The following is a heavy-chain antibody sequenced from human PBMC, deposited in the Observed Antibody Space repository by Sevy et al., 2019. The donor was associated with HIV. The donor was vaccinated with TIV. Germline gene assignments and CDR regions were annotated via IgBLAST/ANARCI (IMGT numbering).Heavy chain of an antibody. Sequence: ASVKVSCKASGYTFNSFYIHWVRQAPGQGLEWMGWINPYSGGTHHAQKFQGRETLTRGTSNSLAYMDLTSLGSNDTAVYYCVRDRFYGGDSVTFAGDFWGQGTLVTASS. CDR2: INPYSGGT. CDR1: GYTFNSFY. V-gene: IGHV1-2*02. D-gene: IGHD2-21*02. CDR3: VRDRFYGGDSVTFAGDF. J-gene: IGHJ4*02.